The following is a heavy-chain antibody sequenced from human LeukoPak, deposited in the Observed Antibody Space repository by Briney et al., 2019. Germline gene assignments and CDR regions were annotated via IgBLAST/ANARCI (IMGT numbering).Heavy chain of an antibody. D-gene: IGHD3-10*01. Sequence: SETLSLTCTVSGGSISSYFWSWIRQPPGKGLEWIGYVSNSGSTNSNPSLKSRLTISADTSKNQFSLKMTSVTAADTAVYCCARHGGVVRGEGSDAFDIWGQGTLVIVSS. V-gene: IGHV4-59*08. CDR3: ARHGGVVRGEGSDAFDI. CDR1: GGSISSYF. CDR2: VSNSGST. J-gene: IGHJ3*02.